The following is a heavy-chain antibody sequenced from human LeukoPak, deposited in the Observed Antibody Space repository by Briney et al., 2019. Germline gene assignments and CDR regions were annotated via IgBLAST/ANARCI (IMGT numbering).Heavy chain of an antibody. CDR3: ARGADHGGSYYPD. CDR1: GFSFSNSW. CDR2: MKTDGTRI. J-gene: IGHJ4*02. D-gene: IGHD3-10*01. V-gene: IGHV3-74*01. Sequence: GGSLRLSCAASGFSFSNSWMYWVRQGPGKGPVWVPRMKTDGTRIEYADSVKGRFTISRDNAENTLFLQMSSLRVEDTAVYYCARGADHGGSYYPDWGQGTRVTVSS.